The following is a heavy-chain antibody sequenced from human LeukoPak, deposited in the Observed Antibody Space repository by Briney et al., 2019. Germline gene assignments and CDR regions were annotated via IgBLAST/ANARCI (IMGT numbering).Heavy chain of an antibody. V-gene: IGHV4-59*01. Sequence: SETLSPTFAVAGGSIRSYYCSFIRQPPGKGLEWVGYIYYSGSTNYNPSLKSRVTISVDTSKNKFSLKLSSVTAADPAVYQCANGYSESYFDYWGQGTLVTVSS. CDR3: ANGYSESYFDY. D-gene: IGHD5-12*01. J-gene: IGHJ4*02. CDR2: IYYSGST. CDR1: GGSIRSYY.